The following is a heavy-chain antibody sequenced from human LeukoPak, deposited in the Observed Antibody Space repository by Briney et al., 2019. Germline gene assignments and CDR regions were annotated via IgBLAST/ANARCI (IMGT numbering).Heavy chain of an antibody. V-gene: IGHV3-30*02. CDR3: AKDTPTTGYHLDS. J-gene: IGHJ4*02. Sequence: AESLRLSCAASGFTLRSYGMHWVRQAPGTGLEWVAFIRYDGSDKSYADSVKGRFTISRDNSENTLYLQINSLRVEDTAVYYCAKDTPTTGYHLDSWGQGTLVTVSS. CDR1: GFTLRSYG. D-gene: IGHD1-1*01. CDR2: IRYDGSDK.